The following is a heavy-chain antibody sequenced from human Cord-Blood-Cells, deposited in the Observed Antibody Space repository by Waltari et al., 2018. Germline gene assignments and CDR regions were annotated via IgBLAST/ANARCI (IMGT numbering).Heavy chain of an antibody. V-gene: IGHV4-39*01. Sequence: QLQPQESGPGLVKPSETLSLTCTVSGGSISSSSYYWGWIRQPPGKGLEWIGSIYYSGSTYYNPSLKSRVTISVDTSKNQFSLKLSSVTAADTAVYYCVSSSSYYYYYMDVWGKGTTVTVSS. CDR3: VSSSSYYYYYMDV. CDR2: IYYSGST. J-gene: IGHJ6*03. D-gene: IGHD6-6*01. CDR1: GGSISSSSYY.